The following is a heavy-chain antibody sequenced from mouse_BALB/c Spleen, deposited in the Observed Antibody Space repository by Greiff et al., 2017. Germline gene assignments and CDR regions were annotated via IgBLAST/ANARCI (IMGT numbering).Heavy chain of an antibody. V-gene: IGHV5-9-4*01. D-gene: IGHD2-14*01. CDR2: ISSGGSYT. Sequence: EVQLFESGGGLVKPGGSLTLSCAASGFTFSSYAMSWVRQSPEKRLEWVAEISSGGSYTYYPDTVTGRFTISRDNAKNTLYLEMSSLRSEDTAMYYCARDEGYPAWFAYWGQGTLVTVSA. CDR3: ARDEGYPAWFAY. J-gene: IGHJ3*01. CDR1: GFTFSSYA.